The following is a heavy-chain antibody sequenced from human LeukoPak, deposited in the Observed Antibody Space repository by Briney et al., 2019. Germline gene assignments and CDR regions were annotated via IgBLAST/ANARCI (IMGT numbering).Heavy chain of an antibody. CDR2: IVGSGDKT. V-gene: IGHV3-23*01. Sequence: GPLRLSWAASGLPLKRNAISGGREAPGKGREWGSTIVGSGDKTFYTDSVKGRFTISRDNSKNMLHLQMSSLTGEDTALYYCVRRGDASSGWGDHDYWGQGALVTVSS. D-gene: IGHD6-19*01. J-gene: IGHJ4*02. CDR1: GLPLKRNA. CDR3: VRRGDASSGWGDHDY.